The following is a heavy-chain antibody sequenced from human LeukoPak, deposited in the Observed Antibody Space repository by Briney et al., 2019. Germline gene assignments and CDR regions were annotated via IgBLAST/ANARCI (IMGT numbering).Heavy chain of an antibody. J-gene: IGHJ4*02. V-gene: IGHV1-2*02. CDR2: INPNSGGT. Sequence: GASVKVSCKATGYTFTGYYMHWERQAPGQGLEWVGWINPNSGGTNYAQKFQGRVTMTRDTSISAAYMELSRLRSDDTAVYYCARGDYVWGSYLPTYYFDYWGQGTLVTVSS. CDR3: ARGDYVWGSYLPTYYFDY. CDR1: GYTFTGYY. D-gene: IGHD3-16*02.